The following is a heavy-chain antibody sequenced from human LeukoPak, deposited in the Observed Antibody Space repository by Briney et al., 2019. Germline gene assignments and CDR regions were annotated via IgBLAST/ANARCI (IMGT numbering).Heavy chain of an antibody. J-gene: IGHJ5*02. CDR3: ARVSRGIAVAGVVVDNWFDP. CDR1: GGSISSSSYY. D-gene: IGHD6-19*01. V-gene: IGHV4-39*07. CDR2: IYYSGST. Sequence: SETLSLTCTVSGGSISSSSYYWGWIRQPPGKGLEWIGGIYYSGSTYYNPSLKSRVTISVDTSKNQFSLKLSSVTAADTAVYYCARVSRGIAVAGVVVDNWFDPWGQGTLVTVSS.